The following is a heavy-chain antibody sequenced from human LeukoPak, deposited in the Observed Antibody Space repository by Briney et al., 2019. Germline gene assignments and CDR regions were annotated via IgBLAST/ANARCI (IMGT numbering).Heavy chain of an antibody. D-gene: IGHD1-1*01. CDR2: IRSNNENT. CDR1: GFTFSVYA. CDR3: ARGAGSPYYFDY. Sequence: PGGSLRLSCAVSGFTFSVYALSWARQAPGKGLESVSLIRSNNENTYYADSVRGRFTISRDYSKNRLYLQMNSLGDEDKAVYYCARGAGSPYYFDYWGLGTLVTVSS. V-gene: IGHV3-23*01. J-gene: IGHJ4*02.